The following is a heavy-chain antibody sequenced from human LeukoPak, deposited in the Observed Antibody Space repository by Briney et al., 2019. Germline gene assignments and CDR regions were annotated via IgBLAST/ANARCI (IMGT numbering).Heavy chain of an antibody. CDR2: ISSSSSTI. J-gene: IGHJ5*02. CDR1: GFTFSSYS. V-gene: IGHV3-48*01. D-gene: IGHD3-3*01. CDR3: ARDNTPDFWSGSFDP. Sequence: PGGSLRLSCAASGFTFSSYSMNWVRQAPGKGLEWVSYISSSSSTIYYADSVKGRFTISRDNAKNSLYLQMNSLRAEDTAVYYCARDNTPDFWSGSFDPWGQGTLVTVSS.